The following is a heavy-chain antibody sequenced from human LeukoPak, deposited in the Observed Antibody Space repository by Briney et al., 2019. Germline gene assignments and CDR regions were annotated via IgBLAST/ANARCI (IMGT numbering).Heavy chain of an antibody. J-gene: IGHJ5*02. CDR1: GGTFTSCA. CDR2: IIPIFGTA. D-gene: IGHD2/OR15-2a*01. CDR3: SRAYGKAASLLKKWFDR. V-gene: IGHV1-69*05. Sequence: SEKLSFNSSGGTFTSCAISWLRQAPGQRLEWMGGIIPIFGTANYAKNFQGRVTITTVTSTTTAYMYLSSLSSEATAVSSCSRAYGKAASLLKKWFDRRGQGTLVTVSA.